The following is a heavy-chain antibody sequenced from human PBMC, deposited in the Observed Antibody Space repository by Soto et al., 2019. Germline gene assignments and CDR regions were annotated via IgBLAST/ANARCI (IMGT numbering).Heavy chain of an antibody. Sequence: PSVKVSCXASGGTFSSYAISWVRQAPGQGLEWMGGIIPIFGTANYAQKFQGRVTITADESTSTAYMELSSLRSEDTAVYYCARVGKGPSNYDILTGYYASWFDPWGQGTLVTVSS. V-gene: IGHV1-69*13. CDR1: GGTFSSYA. CDR3: ARVGKGPSNYDILTGYYASWFDP. J-gene: IGHJ5*02. CDR2: IIPIFGTA. D-gene: IGHD3-9*01.